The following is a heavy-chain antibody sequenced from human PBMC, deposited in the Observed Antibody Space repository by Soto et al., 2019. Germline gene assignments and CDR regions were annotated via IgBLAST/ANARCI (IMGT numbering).Heavy chain of an antibody. D-gene: IGHD3-22*01. CDR2: ISTYNGNT. CDR3: ARGPTDYYDNSGDYFLDY. CDR1: GYTFTTYG. Sequence: QVQLVQSGAEVKKPGASVKVSCKASGYTFTTYGMSWVRQAPGQGLDWRGWISTYNGNTKYAERLQGRVTMTTDTTTSKAYMELRSLRSDDTAVYYCARGPTDYYDNSGDYFLDYWGQGTLVTVSS. J-gene: IGHJ4*02. V-gene: IGHV1-18*01.